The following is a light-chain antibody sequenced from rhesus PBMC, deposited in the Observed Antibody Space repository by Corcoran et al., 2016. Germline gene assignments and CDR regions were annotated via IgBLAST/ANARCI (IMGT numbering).Light chain of an antibody. CDR3: QHYSSSPYS. CDR2: KAS. V-gene: IGKV1-22*01. J-gene: IGKJ2*01. Sequence: DIQMTQSPSSLSASVGDTVTITCRASQSISSRLAWYQQKPGKAPQVLIYKASTLQSGVPSSFSGSGSGTVFTLTISSLESEDFATYYCQHYSSSPYSFGQGTKVEIK. CDR1: QSISSR.